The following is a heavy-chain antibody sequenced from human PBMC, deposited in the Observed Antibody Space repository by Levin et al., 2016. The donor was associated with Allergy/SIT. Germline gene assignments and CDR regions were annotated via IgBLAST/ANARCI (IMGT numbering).Heavy chain of an antibody. V-gene: IGHV1-18*01. Sequence: WVRQALGQGLEWMGWVSAYNGNTNFAQKVQGRVTMTTDTSTTTAYMELRSLRSDDTAVYYCARGDYYDSGGYFTRGNYFDYWGQGTLVTVSS. CDR2: VSAYNGNT. CDR3: ARGDYYDSGGYFTRGNYFDY. J-gene: IGHJ4*02. D-gene: IGHD3-22*01.